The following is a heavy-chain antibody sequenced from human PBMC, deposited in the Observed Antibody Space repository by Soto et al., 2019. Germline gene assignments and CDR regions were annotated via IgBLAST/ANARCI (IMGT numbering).Heavy chain of an antibody. V-gene: IGHV1-8*01. CDR3: TRGRNSGDGYNGGGY. D-gene: IGHD1-1*01. CDR1: GYTFTSFG. CDR2: MNPNSGHT. J-gene: IGHJ4*02. Sequence: GASVKVSCKASGYTFTSFGINWVRQATGQGLEWMGWMNPNSGHTGYAQKFQGRVTMTRDTSISTAYMELSSLRYEDTAVYYCTRGRNSGDGYNGGGYWGQGTLVTVSS.